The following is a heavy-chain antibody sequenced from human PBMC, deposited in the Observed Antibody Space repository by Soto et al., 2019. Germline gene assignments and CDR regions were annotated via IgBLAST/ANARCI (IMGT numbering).Heavy chain of an antibody. CDR3: ARDSRDYYERSGFVGGFDY. V-gene: IGHV3-30-3*01. CDR1: GFIFSNNV. D-gene: IGHD3-22*01. J-gene: IGHJ4*02. CDR2: ISYDGSSK. Sequence: ESGGGVVQPGRSLRLSCAASGFIFSNNVMHWVRQAPGKGLEWVAVISYDGSSKYYADSVKGRFTISRDNSKNTLYLQMNSLRADDTAVYYCARDSRDYYERSGFVGGFDYWGQGTLVTVSS.